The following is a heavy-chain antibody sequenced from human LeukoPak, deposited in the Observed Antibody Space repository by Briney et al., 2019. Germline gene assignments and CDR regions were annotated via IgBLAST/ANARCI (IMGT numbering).Heavy chain of an antibody. CDR1: GFTFSSYA. D-gene: IGHD5-18*01. V-gene: IGHV3-23*01. Sequence: PGGSLRLSCAASGFTFSSYAMSGVRQAPGKGLEWVSGISGSGGSTYYADSVKGRFTISRDNSKNTLYLQMNTLRPEDTAVYSCAKNGRGYSSDYFDYWGQGTLVTVSS. CDR3: AKNGRGYSSDYFDY. J-gene: IGHJ4*02. CDR2: ISGSGGST.